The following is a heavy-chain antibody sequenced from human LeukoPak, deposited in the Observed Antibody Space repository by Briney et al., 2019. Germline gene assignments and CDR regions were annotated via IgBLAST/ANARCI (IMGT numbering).Heavy chain of an antibody. CDR2: IYYSGST. Sequence: SETLSLTCTVSGGSISSYYWSWIRQPPGKGLEWIGYIYYSGSTNYNPSLKSRVTISVGTSKNQFSLKLSSVTAADTAVYYCARGGLEQQLAHDPYYYYYYGMDVWGQGTTVTVSS. V-gene: IGHV4-59*01. CDR1: GGSISSYY. CDR3: ARGGLEQQLAHDPYYYYYYGMDV. D-gene: IGHD6-13*01. J-gene: IGHJ6*02.